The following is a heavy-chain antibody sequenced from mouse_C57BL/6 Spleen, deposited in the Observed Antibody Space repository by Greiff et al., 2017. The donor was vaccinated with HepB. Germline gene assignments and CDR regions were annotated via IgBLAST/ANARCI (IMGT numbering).Heavy chain of an antibody. J-gene: IGHJ3*01. CDR2: IYPSDSET. D-gene: IGHD2-3*01. CDR3: ARNCYYPSWFAY. V-gene: IGHV1-61*01. CDR1: GYTFTSYW. Sequence: VQLQQPGAELVRPGSSVKLSCKASGYTFTSYWMDWVKQRPGQGLEWIGNIYPSDSETHYNQKFKDKATLTVDKSSSTAYMQLSSLTSEDSAVYYCARNCYYPSWFAYWGQGTLVTVSA.